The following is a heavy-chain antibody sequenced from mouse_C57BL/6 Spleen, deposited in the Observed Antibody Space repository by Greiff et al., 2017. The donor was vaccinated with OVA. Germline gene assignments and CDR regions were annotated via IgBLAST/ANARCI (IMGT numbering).Heavy chain of an antibody. CDR3: ARHGTTVPFYAMDY. D-gene: IGHD1-1*01. CDR1: GFSLTSYG. Sequence: QVQLKESGPGLVAPSQSLSITCTVSGFSLTSYGVHWVRQPPGKGLEWLVVIWSDGSTTYNSALKSRLSISKDNSKSQVFLKMNSLQTDDTAMYYCARHGTTVPFYAMDYWGQGTSVTVSS. CDR2: IWSDGST. V-gene: IGHV2-6-1*01. J-gene: IGHJ4*01.